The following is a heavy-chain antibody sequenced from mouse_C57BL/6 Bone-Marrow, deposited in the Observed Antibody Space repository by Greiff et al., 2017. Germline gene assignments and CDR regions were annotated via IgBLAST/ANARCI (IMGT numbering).Heavy chain of an antibody. Sequence: QVQLQQPGAELVKPGASVEMSCKASGYTFTSYWITWVKQRPGQGLEWIGDIYPGSGSTNYNEKFKSKATLTVDTSSSTAYMQLSSLTSEDSAVYYCARSGYYGYDGAYWGQGTLVTVSA. J-gene: IGHJ3*01. D-gene: IGHD2-2*01. CDR1: GYTFTSYW. CDR3: ARSGYYGYDGAY. V-gene: IGHV1-55*01. CDR2: IYPGSGST.